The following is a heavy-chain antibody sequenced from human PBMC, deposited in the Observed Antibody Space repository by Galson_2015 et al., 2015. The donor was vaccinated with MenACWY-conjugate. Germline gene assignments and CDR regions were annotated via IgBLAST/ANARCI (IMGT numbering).Heavy chain of an antibody. Sequence: SVKVSCKVSGYTFTSYAMHWVRQAPGQRLEWMGWINAGNGNTKYSQKFQGRVTITRDTSASTAYMELSSLRSEDTAVYYCARLGSIRTIKNYYYGMDVWGQGTTVTVSS. CDR3: ARLGSIRTIKNYYYGMDV. CDR1: GYTFTSYA. J-gene: IGHJ6*02. CDR2: INAGNGNT. V-gene: IGHV1-3*01. D-gene: IGHD3-10*01.